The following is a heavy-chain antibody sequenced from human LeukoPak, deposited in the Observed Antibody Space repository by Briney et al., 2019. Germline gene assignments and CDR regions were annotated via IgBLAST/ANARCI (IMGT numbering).Heavy chain of an antibody. V-gene: IGHV3-20*04. CDR1: GFTFDDYG. J-gene: IGHJ3*02. D-gene: IGHD3-16*02. CDR3: ARDPKAVPLSFDI. CDR2: INWDGGST. Sequence: GGSLRLSCAASGFTFDDYGMSWVRQAPGKGLEWVSGINWDGGSTGYADSVKGRFTISRDNAKNSLYLQMPSLRAEETAVYYCARDPKAVPLSFDIWGQGTMVTVSS.